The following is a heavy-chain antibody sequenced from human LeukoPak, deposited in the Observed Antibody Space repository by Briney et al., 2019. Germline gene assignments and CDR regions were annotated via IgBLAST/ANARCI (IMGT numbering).Heavy chain of an antibody. CDR1: GFTFSSYA. CDR2: ISGNGGST. CDR3: ARGPTYSDYLFHY. J-gene: IGHJ4*02. Sequence: PGGSLRLSWAASGFTFSSYAVSWVRQAPGKGLEWVSAISGNGGSTYYADSVKGRFTISRDNSKNTLSLQMDSLRAEDTAVYFCARGPTYSDYLFHYWGQGTLVTVSS. V-gene: IGHV3-23*01. D-gene: IGHD4-11*01.